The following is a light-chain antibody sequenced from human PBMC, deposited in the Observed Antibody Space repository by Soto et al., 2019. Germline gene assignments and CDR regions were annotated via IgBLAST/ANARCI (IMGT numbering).Light chain of an antibody. CDR3: MQALQTPWT. V-gene: IGKV2-28*01. J-gene: IGKJ1*01. CDR2: LGS. CDR1: QSLLHSNGYYY. Sequence: DIVMTQSPLSLPVTPGEPASISCRSSQSLLHSNGYYYLDWYLQKPGQSPQLLIYLGSNRASGVPDRFSGSGSGTDVTLKISAVEAEDVGVYYCMQALQTPWTFGQGTKVEIK.